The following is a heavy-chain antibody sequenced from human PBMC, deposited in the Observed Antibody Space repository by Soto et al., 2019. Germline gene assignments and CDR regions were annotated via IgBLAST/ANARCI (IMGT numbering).Heavy chain of an antibody. J-gene: IGHJ3*02. V-gene: IGHV3-21*01. CDR3: ARVRKAARDAFDI. CDR1: GFTFSSYS. D-gene: IGHD6-6*01. Sequence: GESLKISCAASGFTFSSYSMNWVRQAPGKGLEWVSSISSSSSYIYYADSVKGRFTISRDNAKNSLYLQMNSLRAEDTAVYYCARVRKAARDAFDIWGQGTMVTVSS. CDR2: ISSSSSYI.